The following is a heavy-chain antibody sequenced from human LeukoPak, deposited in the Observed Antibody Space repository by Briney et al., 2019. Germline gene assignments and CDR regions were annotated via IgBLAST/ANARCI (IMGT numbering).Heavy chain of an antibody. CDR2: ISISGTTI. CDR1: GFTFSDYY. D-gene: IGHD6-13*01. V-gene: IGHV3-11*01. Sequence: GGSLRLSCAASGFTFSDYYMNWIRQAPGKGLEWVSYISISGTTIYYADSVKGRFTISRDNAKNSLYLQMNSLRAEDTAVYYCAKPGIAAAGILTRPYYFDYWAREPWSPSPQ. J-gene: IGHJ4*02. CDR3: AKPGIAAAGILTRPYYFDY.